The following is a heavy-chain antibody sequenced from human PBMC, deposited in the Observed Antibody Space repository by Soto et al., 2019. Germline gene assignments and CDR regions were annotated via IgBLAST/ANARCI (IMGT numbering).Heavy chain of an antibody. J-gene: IGHJ5*01. CDR2: IKPDGSAK. V-gene: IGHV3-7*01. Sequence: EVQLVESGGGLVQPGGSLRLSCAASGFIFSSCWMSWVRQAPGKGLEWVANIKPDGSAKYYVDSVKGRFTVSRDNGKNSLSLLMNSLSAEDTAVYYCANDREGDGLDSLGQGTLVTVSS. CDR3: ANDREGDGLDS. CDR1: GFIFSSCW. D-gene: IGHD3-16*01.